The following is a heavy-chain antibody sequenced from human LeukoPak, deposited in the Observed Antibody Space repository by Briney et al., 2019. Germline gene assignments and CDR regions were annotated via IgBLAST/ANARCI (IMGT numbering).Heavy chain of an antibody. J-gene: IGHJ4*02. CDR1: GDSISRDTNY. CDR3: ARSVAGRRCFDY. Sequence: SETLSLTCRVSGDSISRDTNYWGWIRQPPGKGLKWVGTTHYIGNTYYNPSLKSRVTISVDMSENQFSLKLSSVTAADTAVYFCARSVAGRRCFDYWGQGTLVTVSS. V-gene: IGHV4-39*01. CDR2: THYIGNT. D-gene: IGHD6-19*01.